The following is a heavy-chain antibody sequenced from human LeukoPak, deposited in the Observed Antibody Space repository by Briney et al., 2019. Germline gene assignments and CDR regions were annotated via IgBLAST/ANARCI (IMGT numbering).Heavy chain of an antibody. V-gene: IGHV3-64*01. CDR2: ISSNGGST. CDR3: ARDAGSYSPFDY. Sequence: GGSLRLSCAASGFTFSSYAMHWVRQAPGKGLEYVSAISSNGGSTYYANSVKGRFTISRDNSKNTLYLQMGSLRAEDMAVYYCARDAGSYSPFDYWGQGTLVTVSP. J-gene: IGHJ4*02. D-gene: IGHD2-15*01. CDR1: GFTFSSYA.